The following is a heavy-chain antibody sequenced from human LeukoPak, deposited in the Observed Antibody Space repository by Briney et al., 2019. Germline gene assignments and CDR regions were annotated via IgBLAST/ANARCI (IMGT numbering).Heavy chain of an antibody. D-gene: IGHD2-21*02. CDR1: GSSFTSYW. J-gene: IGHJ4*02. V-gene: IGHV5-51*01. CDR3: ARLYCGGDCYSIADY. Sequence: GESLQLSCQGSGSSFTSYWIGWVRRLPGKGLEWMGIIYPGDSDTGYSPSFQGQVTISADKSISTAYLQWSSLKASDTAMYYCARLYCGGDCYSIADYWGQGTLVTVSS. CDR2: IYPGDSDT.